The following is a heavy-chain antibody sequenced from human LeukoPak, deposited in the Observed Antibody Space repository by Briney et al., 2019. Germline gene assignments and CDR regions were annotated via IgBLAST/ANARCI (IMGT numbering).Heavy chain of an antibody. CDR1: GYTFTGYY. D-gene: IGHD3-16*01. Sequence: ASVKVSCKASGYTFTGYYMHWVRQAPGQGLERMGWINPNSGGTNYAQKFQGRVTMTRDTSISTAYMELSRLRSDDTAVYYCARDSSTYYDYVWGSSKAFDIWGQGTMVTVSS. CDR2: INPNSGGT. J-gene: IGHJ3*02. CDR3: ARDSSTYYDYVWGSSKAFDI. V-gene: IGHV1-2*02.